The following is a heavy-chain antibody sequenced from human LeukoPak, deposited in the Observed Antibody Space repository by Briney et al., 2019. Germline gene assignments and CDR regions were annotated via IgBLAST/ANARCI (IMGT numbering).Heavy chain of an antibody. J-gene: IGHJ4*02. CDR3: ARDIQVDSRASGY. D-gene: IGHD3-22*01. V-gene: IGHV1-46*01. CDR2: INPSGGST. Sequence: ASVNVSCKASGYTFTSYYMHWVRQAPGQGLEWMGIINPSGGSTSYAQKFQGRVTMTSDTSTSTIYMELSSLRSEDTAVYYCARDIQVDSRASGYWGQGTLVTVSS. CDR1: GYTFTSYY.